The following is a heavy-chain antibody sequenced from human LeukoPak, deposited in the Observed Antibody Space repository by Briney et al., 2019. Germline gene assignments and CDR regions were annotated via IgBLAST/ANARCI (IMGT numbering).Heavy chain of an antibody. CDR1: GDSVSSNSAG. V-gene: IGHV6-1*01. J-gene: IGHJ5*02. D-gene: IGHD6-19*01. Sequence: SQTLSLTFAISGDSVSSNSAGWNWIRQSPSRGLEGLGRTYYRSDWYNDYAVSVKSRTTINPDTSKNQFSLQLNSVTPEDTAVYYCARDRKGQWPGGWFDPWGQGTLVTVSS. CDR3: ARDRKGQWPGGWFDP. CDR2: TYYRSDWYN.